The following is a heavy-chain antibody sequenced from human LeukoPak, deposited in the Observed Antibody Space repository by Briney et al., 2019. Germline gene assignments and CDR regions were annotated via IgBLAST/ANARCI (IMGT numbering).Heavy chain of an antibody. D-gene: IGHD6-19*01. CDR2: ISSSSSYI. Sequence: GGSLRLSCAASGFPFSSYSMNWVRQAPGKGLEWVSSISSSSSYIYYADSVKGRFTISRDNSKNTLYLQMNSLRAEDTAVYYWARALPQYSSGWYGGGAFDYWGQGTLVTVSS. CDR1: GFPFSSYS. J-gene: IGHJ4*02. CDR3: ARALPQYSSGWYGGGAFDY. V-gene: IGHV3-21*01.